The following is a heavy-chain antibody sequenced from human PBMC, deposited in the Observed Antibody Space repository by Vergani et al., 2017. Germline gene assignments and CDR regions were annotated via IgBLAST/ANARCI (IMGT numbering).Heavy chain of an antibody. Sequence: QVQLVESGGGVVQPGRSLRLSCAASGFTFSSYAMHWVRQAPGKGLEWVAVISYDGSNKYYADSVKGRFTISRDNSKNTLYLQMNSLRAEDTAVYYCARVRAPNRYCSSTSCYFRYYYRDVWGKGTTVTVSS. CDR3: ARVRAPNRYCSSTSCYFRYYYRDV. CDR1: GFTFSSYA. CDR2: ISYDGSNK. V-gene: IGHV3-30-3*01. J-gene: IGHJ6*03. D-gene: IGHD2-2*01.